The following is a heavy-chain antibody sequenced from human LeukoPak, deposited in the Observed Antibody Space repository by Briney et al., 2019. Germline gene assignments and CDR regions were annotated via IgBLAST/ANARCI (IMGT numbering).Heavy chain of an antibody. D-gene: IGHD4-17*01. CDR2: IYYSGST. CDR1: GGSISSYY. V-gene: IGHV4-59*13. CDR3: ARDPYGTYYYGMDV. Sequence: SETLSLTCTVSGGSISSYYWSWIRQPQGKGLGGIGYIYYSGSTNYNPSLKSRVTISVDTSKNQFSLKLSSVTAADTAVYYCARDPYGTYYYGMDVWGQGTTVTVSS. J-gene: IGHJ6*02.